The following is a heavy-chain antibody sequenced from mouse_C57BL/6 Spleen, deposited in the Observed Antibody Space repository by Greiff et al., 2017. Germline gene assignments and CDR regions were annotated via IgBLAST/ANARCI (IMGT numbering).Heavy chain of an antibody. CDR2: IDPETGGT. V-gene: IGHV1-15*01. CDR3: TRPYGNYDY. D-gene: IGHD2-10*02. Sequence: VQRVESGAELVRPGASVTLTCKASGYTFTDYEMHWVKQTPVHGLEWIGAIDPETGGTAYNQKFKGKAILTADKSSSTAYMELRSLTTEDSAVYYGTRPYGNYDYWGQGTTLTVSS. CDR1: GYTFTDYE. J-gene: IGHJ2*01.